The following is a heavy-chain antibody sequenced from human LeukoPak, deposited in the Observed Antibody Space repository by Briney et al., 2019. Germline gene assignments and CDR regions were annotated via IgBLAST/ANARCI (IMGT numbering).Heavy chain of an antibody. D-gene: IGHD6-19*01. CDR3: ARGAVTQWLVCDY. CDR1: GLTFSNYW. Sequence: PGGSLRLSCAASGLTFSNYWMTWVRQAPGKGLECVANIKQDGSEKYYVDSVKGRFTISRDNSKNTLYLQMNSLRAEDTAVYYCARGAVTQWLVCDYWGQGTLVTVSS. J-gene: IGHJ4*02. V-gene: IGHV3-7*01. CDR2: IKQDGSEK.